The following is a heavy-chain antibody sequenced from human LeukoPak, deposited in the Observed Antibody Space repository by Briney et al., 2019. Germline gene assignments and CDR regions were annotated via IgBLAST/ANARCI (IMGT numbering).Heavy chain of an antibody. J-gene: IGHJ4*02. CDR3: ARVSGVIDY. CDR1: GFTFSSYA. CDR2: ISYDGNNK. V-gene: IGHV3-30*04. Sequence: GGSLRLSCAASGFTFSSYAMHWVRQAPGKGLEWVAVISYDGNNKYYADSVKGRFTISRDNAKNSLYLQMNSLRAEDTAVYYCARVSGVIDYWGQGTLVTVSS. D-gene: IGHD1-26*01.